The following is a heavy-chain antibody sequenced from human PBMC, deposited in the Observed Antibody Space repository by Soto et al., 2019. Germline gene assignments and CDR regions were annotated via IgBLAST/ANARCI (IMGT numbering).Heavy chain of an antibody. CDR3: AREDRNWFDP. D-gene: IGHD2-15*01. CDR2: IDAGNGNT. V-gene: IGHV1-3*01. CDR1: GYTFTTYA. Sequence: ASVKVSCKASGYTFTTYAMHWVRQAPRQRLEWMGWIDAGNGNTKYSQKFQGRVTITRDTSASTVYMELSSLRSEDTAVYYCAREDRNWFDPWGQGTLVTVSS. J-gene: IGHJ5*02.